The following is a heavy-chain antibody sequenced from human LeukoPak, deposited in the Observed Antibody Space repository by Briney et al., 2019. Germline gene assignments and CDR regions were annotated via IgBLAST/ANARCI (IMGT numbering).Heavy chain of an antibody. D-gene: IGHD5-12*01. J-gene: IGHJ5*02. CDR1: GFTFSSYA. CDR3: VRRSFTYNSGRYWVDH. Sequence: GGSLRLSCAASGFTFSSYAMSWVRQAQGRGLEWVSVFFRGGDTYYGDSVKGRFTISRDDSKNTVYLQMNSLRAEDTAVYYCVRRSFTYNSGRYWVDHWGQGILVTVSS. CDR2: FFRGGDT. V-gene: IGHV3-53*01.